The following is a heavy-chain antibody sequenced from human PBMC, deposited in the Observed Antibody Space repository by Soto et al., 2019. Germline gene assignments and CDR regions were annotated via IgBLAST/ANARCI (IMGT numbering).Heavy chain of an antibody. CDR1: GGTFSSYA. Sequence: SVKVSCKASGGTFSSYAISWVRQAPGQGLEWMGGIIPIFGTANYAQKFQGRVTITADESTSTAYMELSSLRSEDTAVYCCASFPHYCSGGSCQGSPGSFDIWGQGTMVTVSS. CDR3: ASFPHYCSGGSCQGSPGSFDI. J-gene: IGHJ3*02. D-gene: IGHD2-15*01. CDR2: IIPIFGTA. V-gene: IGHV1-69*13.